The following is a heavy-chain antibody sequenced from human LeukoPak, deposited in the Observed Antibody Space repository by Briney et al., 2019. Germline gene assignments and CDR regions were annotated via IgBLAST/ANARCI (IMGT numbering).Heavy chain of an antibody. J-gene: IGHJ3*02. CDR3: ASGLGSSGLYSSAIDS. Sequence: GGSLRLSCGASGFTLRIYDMHWLRQAPGKGLEWVAVISYDGSNKYYADSVKGRFTISRDNSKNTLYLQMNSLRAEDTAVYYCASGLGSSGLYSSAIDSWGQGTMVTVSS. CDR2: ISYDGSNK. V-gene: IGHV3-30-3*01. D-gene: IGHD6-19*01. CDR1: GFTLRIYD.